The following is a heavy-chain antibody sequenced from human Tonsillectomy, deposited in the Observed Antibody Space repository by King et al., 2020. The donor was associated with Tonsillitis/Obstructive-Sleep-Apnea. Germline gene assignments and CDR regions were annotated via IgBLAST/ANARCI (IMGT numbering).Heavy chain of an antibody. D-gene: IGHD2-2*01. J-gene: IGHJ4*02. CDR1: GFTFSSYG. CDR3: AKDGRKYQLLLSPDFDY. Sequence: QLVQSGGGVVQPGRSLRLSCAASGFTFSSYGMHWFRQAPGKGLEWVAVISYDGSNKYYADSVKGRFTISRDNSKNTLYLQMNSLRAEDTAVYYCAKDGRKYQLLLSPDFDYWGQGTLVTVSS. CDR2: ISYDGSNK. V-gene: IGHV3-30*18.